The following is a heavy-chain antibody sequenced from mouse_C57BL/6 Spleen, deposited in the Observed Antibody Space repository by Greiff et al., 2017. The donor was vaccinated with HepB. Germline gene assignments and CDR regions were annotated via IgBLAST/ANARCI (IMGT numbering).Heavy chain of an antibody. CDR1: GFTFSDYG. CDR3: ARATTVVRFAY. D-gene: IGHD1-1*01. CDR2: ISSGSSTI. J-gene: IGHJ3*01. Sequence: EVQLVESGGGLVKPGGSLKLSCAASGFTFSDYGMHWVRQAPEKGLEWVAYISSGSSTIYYADTVKGRFTISRDNAKNTRFLQMTSLRSEDTAMYYCARATTVVRFAYWGQGTLVTVSA. V-gene: IGHV5-17*01.